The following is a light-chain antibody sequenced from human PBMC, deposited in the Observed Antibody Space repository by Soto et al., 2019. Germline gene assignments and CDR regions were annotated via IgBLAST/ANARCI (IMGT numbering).Light chain of an antibody. Sequence: NMSVSLGERPTLSCRASQSVSSSYLCWYQQKPGQAPRLLIYGAPTRATVIPARFSGSGSGTDFTLTISGLQSEDVISYCCQLWGFLPITSGGGTKLDI. CDR1: QSVSSSY. J-gene: IGKJ4*01. CDR3: QLWGFLPIT. V-gene: IGKV3D-7*01. CDR2: GAP.